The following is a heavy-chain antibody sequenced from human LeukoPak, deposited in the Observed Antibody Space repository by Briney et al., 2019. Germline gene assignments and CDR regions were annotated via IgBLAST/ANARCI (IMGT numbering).Heavy chain of an antibody. Sequence: PGGSLRLSCAASGFTFSNYWMHWVRQVPGKGLVCVSRINIDGTSTSYADSVKGRFTISRDNAKNALYLQMKSLRAEDTAVYYCAELGITMIGGVWGKGTTVTISS. CDR3: AELGITMIGGV. D-gene: IGHD3-10*02. CDR2: INIDGTST. CDR1: GFTFSNYW. V-gene: IGHV3-74*01. J-gene: IGHJ6*04.